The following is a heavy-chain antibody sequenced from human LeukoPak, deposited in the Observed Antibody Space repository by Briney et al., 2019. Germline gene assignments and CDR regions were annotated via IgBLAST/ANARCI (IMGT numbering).Heavy chain of an antibody. J-gene: IGHJ6*03. V-gene: IGHV3-30*04. CDR1: GFTLSSYA. CDR2: ISYDGRNS. Sequence: GGSLRLSCVASGFTLSSYAIQWVRQAPGKGLEWVAVISYDGRNSYYADSLRGRFTISRDNSKNTLYLQMNSLRTEDTAVYYCARGTGSSSPTAYFYYYYMDVWGKGTTVTVSS. CDR3: ARGTGSSSPTAYFYYYYMDV. D-gene: IGHD6-6*01.